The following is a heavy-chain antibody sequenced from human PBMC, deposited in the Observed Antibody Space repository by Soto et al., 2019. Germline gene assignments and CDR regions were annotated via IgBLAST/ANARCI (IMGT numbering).Heavy chain of an antibody. J-gene: IGHJ6*02. CDR3: ARDYDILTDPYGMDV. CDR1: GGSISSYY. CDR2: IYYSGST. V-gene: IGHV4-59*01. D-gene: IGHD3-9*01. Sequence: SETLSLTCTVSGGSISSYYWSWIRQPPGKGLEWIGYIYYSGSTNYNPSLKSRVTISVDTSKNQFSLKLSSVTAADTAVYYCARDYDILTDPYGMDVWGQGTTVTVSS.